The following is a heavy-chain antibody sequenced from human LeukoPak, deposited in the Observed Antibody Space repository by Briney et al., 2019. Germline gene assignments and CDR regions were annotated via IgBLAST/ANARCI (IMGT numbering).Heavy chain of an antibody. CDR3: AKSEEDAWSGAFDI. D-gene: IGHD2-15*01. J-gene: IGHJ3*02. Sequence: GGSLTLSCAASGFTFSNYDMHWLRQAPGKGLEWVAVISYDGINKYYGDSLKGQFTISRDKSKNTLYLQMNSLRPEDTAVYYCAKSEEDAWSGAFDIWGQGTMVIVSS. CDR1: GFTFSNYD. V-gene: IGHV3-30*18. CDR2: ISYDGINK.